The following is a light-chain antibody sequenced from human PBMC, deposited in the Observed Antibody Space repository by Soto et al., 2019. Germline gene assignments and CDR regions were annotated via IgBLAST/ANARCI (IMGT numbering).Light chain of an antibody. CDR3: QQRSNWYT. CDR1: QSVGTY. CDR2: DAS. Sequence: EIVLTQSPATLSLSPGEGATLSCRASQSVGTYLAWYQHKPGQAPRLLIQDASKRATGIPARFSGSGSGTDFTLTITNLEPGDFAVYYCQQRSNWYTFGQGTKLEIK. V-gene: IGKV3-11*01. J-gene: IGKJ2*01.